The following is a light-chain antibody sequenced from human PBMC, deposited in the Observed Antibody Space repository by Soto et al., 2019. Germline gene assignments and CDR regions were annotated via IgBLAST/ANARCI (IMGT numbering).Light chain of an antibody. V-gene: IGKV1-5*03. Sequence: DIQMTQSPSTLSASVGDRVTFTCRASQSIGNWLAWYQQKPGKAPKLLIYKASNLESGVPSRFSGSGAGTEFTLTISNLQPDDFATYYCQLYNNYSVFGQGTKLEIK. J-gene: IGKJ2*01. CDR2: KAS. CDR1: QSIGNW. CDR3: QLYNNYSV.